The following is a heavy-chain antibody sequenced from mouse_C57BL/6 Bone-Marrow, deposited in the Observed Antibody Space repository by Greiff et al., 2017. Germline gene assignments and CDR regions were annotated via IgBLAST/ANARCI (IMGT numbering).Heavy chain of an antibody. Sequence: VKLQQPGAELVRPGTSVKLSCKASGYTFTSYWMHWVKQRPGQGLEWIGVIDPSASYTNYNQKFKGKATLTVDTSSSTAYMQISSLTSEDSAVYYCARWGDYWGQGTTLTVSS. CDR3: ARWGDY. V-gene: IGHV1-59*01. CDR2: IDPSASYT. J-gene: IGHJ2*01. CDR1: GYTFTSYW.